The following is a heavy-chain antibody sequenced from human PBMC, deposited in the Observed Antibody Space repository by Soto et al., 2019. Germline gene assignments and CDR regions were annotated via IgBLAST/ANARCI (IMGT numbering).Heavy chain of an antibody. D-gene: IGHD3-10*01. CDR2: INPSGGST. CDR3: ASCPQNCITSSPCCLFFDY. V-gene: IGHV1-46*01. CDR1: GYPFTSYY. J-gene: IGHJ4*02. Sequence: GASMKVSCKASGYPFTSYYMHWVRQAPGQGLEWMGIINPSGGSTSYAQKFQGRVTLTRDTSASTAYMELSSLRSEDTAVYYCASCPQNCITSSPCCLFFDYWGQGTLVTVSS.